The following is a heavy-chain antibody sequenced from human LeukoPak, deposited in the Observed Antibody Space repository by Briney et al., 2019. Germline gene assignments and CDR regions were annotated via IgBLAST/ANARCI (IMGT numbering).Heavy chain of an antibody. J-gene: IGHJ5*02. CDR1: GGSISSYY. CDR2: IYYSGST. CDR3: ARVAGKPHNWFDP. D-gene: IGHD6-19*01. Sequence: SETLSLTCTISGGSISSYYWNWIRQPPGKGLEWIGYIYYSGSTNHNPSLKSRVAVSVDTSKNQFSLKLSSVTAADTAVYYCARVAGKPHNWFDPWGQGTLVTVSS. V-gene: IGHV4-59*01.